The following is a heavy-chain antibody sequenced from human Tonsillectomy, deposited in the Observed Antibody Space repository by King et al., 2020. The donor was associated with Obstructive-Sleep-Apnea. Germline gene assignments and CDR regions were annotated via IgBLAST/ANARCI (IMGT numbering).Heavy chain of an antibody. CDR2: ISYDGSNK. CDR3: AKDHGDDSSGYLDY. CDR1: GFTFSSYG. D-gene: IGHD3-22*01. J-gene: IGHJ4*02. Sequence: VQLVESGGGVVQPGRSLRLSCAASGFTFSSYGMHWVRQAPGKGLEWVAVISYDGSNKYYADSVKGRFTISRDNSKNTLYLQMNSLRAEDTAVYYCAKDHGDDSSGYLDYWGQGTLVTVSS. V-gene: IGHV3-30*18.